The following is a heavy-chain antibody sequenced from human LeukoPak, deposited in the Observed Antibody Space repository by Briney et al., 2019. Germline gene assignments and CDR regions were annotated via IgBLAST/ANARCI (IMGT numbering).Heavy chain of an antibody. Sequence: SESLSLTCAASGFSISYYYWSWIRQTPGKGLEWIGSIYYSGSTNYNPSLKSRVTMSVDTSKNQYSLKLSSVTAAHTAVYYCARDEGQLQPPPTWFDPWGQGTLVTVSS. J-gene: IGHJ5*02. CDR1: GFSISYYY. V-gene: IGHV4-59*12. D-gene: IGHD2-2*01. CDR3: ARDEGQLQPPPTWFDP. CDR2: IYYSGST.